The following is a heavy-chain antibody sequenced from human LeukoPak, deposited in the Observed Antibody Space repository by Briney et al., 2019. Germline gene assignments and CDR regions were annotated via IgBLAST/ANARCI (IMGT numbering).Heavy chain of an antibody. CDR3: ARRGSANSGHDY. J-gene: IGHJ4*02. CDR2: IYSGGTT. Sequence: SGGSLRLSCAASGFTFSSYAMSWVRQAPGKGLEWVSIIYSGGTTYYTDSVKGRFTISRDNSKNTLYLQMNSLRAEDTAVYYCARRGSANSGHDYWGQGTLVTVSS. V-gene: IGHV3-53*01. D-gene: IGHD5-12*01. CDR1: GFTFSSYA.